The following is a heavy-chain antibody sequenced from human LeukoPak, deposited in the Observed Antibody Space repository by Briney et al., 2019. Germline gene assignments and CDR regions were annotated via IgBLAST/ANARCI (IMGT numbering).Heavy chain of an antibody. J-gene: IGHJ3*02. CDR1: GFTFSSYA. CDR3: ARSIVVVTLGAAFDI. CDR2: ISYDGSNK. D-gene: IGHD2-21*02. Sequence: GGSLRLSCAASGFTFSSYATHWVRQAPGKGLEWVAVISYDGSNKYYADSVKGRFTISRDNSKNTLYLQMNSLRAEDTAVYYCARSIVVVTLGAAFDIWGQGTMVTVSS. V-gene: IGHV3-30-3*01.